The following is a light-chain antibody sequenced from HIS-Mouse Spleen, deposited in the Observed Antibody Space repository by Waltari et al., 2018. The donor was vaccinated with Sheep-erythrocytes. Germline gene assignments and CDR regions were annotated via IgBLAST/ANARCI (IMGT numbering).Light chain of an antibody. CDR1: SSTIGARYA. Sequence: QSPLTQPASVSGSPGQSITISCTGSSSTIGARYAVHRYQQLPGTAPKPPIYGNSNRPSGVPDRFSGSKSGTSASLAITGLQAEDEADYYCQSYDSSLSGYVFGTGTKVTVL. J-gene: IGLJ1*01. CDR3: QSYDSSLSGYV. V-gene: IGLV1-40*01. CDR2: GNS.